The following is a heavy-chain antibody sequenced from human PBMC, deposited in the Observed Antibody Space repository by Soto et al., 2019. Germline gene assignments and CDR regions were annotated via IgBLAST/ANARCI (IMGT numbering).Heavy chain of an antibody. J-gene: IGHJ6*03. V-gene: IGHV4-4*02. CDR1: SGSISSSNW. CDR2: IYHSGST. CDR3: ARVTGVATIKYYYYYYMDV. D-gene: IGHD5-12*01. Sequence: PSETLSLTCAVSSGSISSSNWWSWVRQPPGKGLEWIGEIYHSGSTNYNPSLKSRVTISVDKSKNQFSLKLSSVTAADTAVYYCARVTGVATIKYYYYYYMDVWGKGTTVTVSS.